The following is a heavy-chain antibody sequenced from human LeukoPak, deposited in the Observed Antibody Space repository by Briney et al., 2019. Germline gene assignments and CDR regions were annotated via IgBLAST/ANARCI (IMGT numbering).Heavy chain of an antibody. CDR3: ARGSYGYDY. J-gene: IGHJ4*02. D-gene: IGHD5-18*01. V-gene: IGHV3-74*01. CDR1: GFTFSSYW. Sequence: GGSLRLSCAASGFTFSSYWMHWVRQGPGKGLVWVSRINSDGSSTTYADTVKGRFTISRDNAKNTLYLQMNSLRAEDTAVYYCARGSYGYDYWGQGTLVTVSS. CDR2: INSDGSST.